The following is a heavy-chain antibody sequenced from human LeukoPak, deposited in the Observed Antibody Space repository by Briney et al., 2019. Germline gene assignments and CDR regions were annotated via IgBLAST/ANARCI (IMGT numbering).Heavy chain of an antibody. D-gene: IGHD2-8*02. CDR3: ARGQYCTGGVCYGTDPFDI. Sequence: PGRSLRLSCAASGSTFSSYGMHWVRQAPGKGLEWVAVIWYDGSNKYYSDSLKGRFTISRDNSRITLYLQMNSLRAEDTAVYYCARGQYCTGGVCYGTDPFDIWGQGTMVTVSS. CDR2: IWYDGSNK. J-gene: IGHJ3*02. CDR1: GSTFSSYG. V-gene: IGHV3-33*01.